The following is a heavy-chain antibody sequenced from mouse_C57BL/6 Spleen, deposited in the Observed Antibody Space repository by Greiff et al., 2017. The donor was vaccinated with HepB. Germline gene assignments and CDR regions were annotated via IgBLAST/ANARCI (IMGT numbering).Heavy chain of an antibody. CDR1: GYTFTSYW. J-gene: IGHJ1*03. CDR2: INPSNGGT. V-gene: IGHV1-53*01. CDR3: ARASPTTVVATWYFDV. Sequence: QVQLQQPGTELVKPGASVKLSCKASGYTFTSYWMHWVKQRPGQGLEWIGDINPSNGGTNYNEKFKSKATLTVDKSTSTAYMQLSSLTSEDSAVYYCARASPTTVVATWYFDVWGTGTTVTVSS. D-gene: IGHD1-1*01.